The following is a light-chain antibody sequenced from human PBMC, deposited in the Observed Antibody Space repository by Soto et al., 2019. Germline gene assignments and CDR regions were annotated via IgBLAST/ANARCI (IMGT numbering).Light chain of an antibody. CDR3: QQYNKYSPYI. J-gene: IGKJ2*01. Sequence: DIQMTQSPSTLSASVGDRVTVTCRASQDIGSSLAWYQQKPGKAPKLLIYRASSLESGVPSRFSGRGSGTEFTLTISSLQPDDFATYYCQQYNKYSPYIFGQGTKLEIK. CDR2: RAS. CDR1: QDIGSS. V-gene: IGKV1-5*03.